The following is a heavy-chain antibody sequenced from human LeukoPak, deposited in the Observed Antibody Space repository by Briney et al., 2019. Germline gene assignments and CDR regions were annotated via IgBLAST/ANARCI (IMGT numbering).Heavy chain of an antibody. V-gene: IGHV3-11*01. CDR3: AREGPERWLQPHAAFDI. Sequence: LSLTCAVYGGSFSGYYYMSWIRQAPGKGLEWVSYISSSGSTIYYADSVKGRFTISRDNAKNSLYLQMNSLRAEDTAVYYCAREGPERWLQPHAAFDIWGQGTMVTVSS. D-gene: IGHD5-24*01. CDR2: ISSSGSTI. CDR1: GGSFSGYYY. J-gene: IGHJ3*02.